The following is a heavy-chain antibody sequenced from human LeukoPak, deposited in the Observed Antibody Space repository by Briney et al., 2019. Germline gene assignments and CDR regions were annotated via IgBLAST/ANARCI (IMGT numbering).Heavy chain of an antibody. J-gene: IGHJ2*01. CDR3: ARDRGIDYDFWSGYYPQVRYFDL. V-gene: IGHV4-34*01. CDR2: INHSGST. Sequence: SETLSLTCAVYGGSFSGYYWSWIRQPPGKGLEWIGEINHSGSTNYNPSLKSRVTISVDTSKNQFSLKLSSVTAADTAVYYCARDRGIDYDFWSGYYPQVRYFDLWGRGTLVTVSS. D-gene: IGHD3-3*01. CDR1: GGSFSGYY.